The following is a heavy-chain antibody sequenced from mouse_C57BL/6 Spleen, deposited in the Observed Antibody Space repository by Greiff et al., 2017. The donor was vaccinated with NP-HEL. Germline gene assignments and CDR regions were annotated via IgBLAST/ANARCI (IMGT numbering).Heavy chain of an antibody. CDR2: ISSGSSTI. CDR3: ATASSGYVDY. CDR1: GFTFSDYA. V-gene: IGHV5-17*01. D-gene: IGHD3-2*02. J-gene: IGHJ2*01. Sequence: EVQLVESGGGLVKPGGSLKLSCAASGFTFSDYAMHWVRQAPEKGLEWVAYISSGSSTIYYADTVKGRFTISRDNAKNTLFLQMTSLRSEDTAMYYCATASSGYVDYWGQGTTLTVSS.